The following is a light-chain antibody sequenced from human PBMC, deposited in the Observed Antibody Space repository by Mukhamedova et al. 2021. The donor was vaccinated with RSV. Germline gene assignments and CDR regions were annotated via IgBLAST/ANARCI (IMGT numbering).Light chain of an antibody. V-gene: IGKV1-5*03. J-gene: IGKJ2*01. Sequence: WYQRRVHGKAPKLLIYRATSLQSGVPSRFSGSGSGTEFSLTISSLQADDFATYYCQHHNRYPXXFXQGTKLEIK. CDR2: RAT. CDR3: QHHNRYPXX.